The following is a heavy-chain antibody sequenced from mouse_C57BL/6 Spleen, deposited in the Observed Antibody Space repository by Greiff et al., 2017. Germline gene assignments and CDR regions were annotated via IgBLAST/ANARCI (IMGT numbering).Heavy chain of an antibody. CDR1: GYTFTEYT. V-gene: IGHV1-62-2*01. CDR2: FYPGSGSI. CDR3: ARHEDTTVGGEVRAMDY. D-gene: IGHD1-1*01. J-gene: IGHJ4*01. Sequence: QVQLKQSGAELVKPGASVKLSCTASGYTFTEYTIHWVKQRPGQGLEWIGWFYPGSGSIKYNEKFKDKATLTADKSSSTVYMELSSLTSEDSAVYYCARHEDTTVGGEVRAMDYWGQGTSVTVSS.